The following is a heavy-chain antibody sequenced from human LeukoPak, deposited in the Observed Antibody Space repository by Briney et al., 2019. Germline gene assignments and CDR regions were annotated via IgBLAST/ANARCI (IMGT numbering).Heavy chain of an antibody. V-gene: IGHV3-48*03. D-gene: IGHD6-13*01. CDR2: ISSTGRIT. CDR3: ARTDPQLALDY. J-gene: IGHJ4*02. Sequence: GGSLRLSCVVSGLSISSYEMNWVRQAPGKGLEWVSYISSTGRITYYADSVKGRLTISRDNAKNSLYLQMNRLTAEDTAIYYCARTDPQLALDYWGQGTLVTVSS. CDR1: GLSISSYE.